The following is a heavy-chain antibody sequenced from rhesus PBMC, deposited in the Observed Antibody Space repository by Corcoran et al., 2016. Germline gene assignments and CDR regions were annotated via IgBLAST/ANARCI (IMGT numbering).Heavy chain of an antibody. D-gene: IGHD6-25*01. CDR3: TSSGIAAAANFDY. J-gene: IGHJ4*01. V-gene: IGHV3S26*01. Sequence: DVQLVESGGGLVKPGGSLRLSCVASGFTFSSYVMHWVRQAPGKGLVWVSVISESGGTINYADAVKGRFTISRDNAKNSLFLQMNSLRAEDTAVYYCTSSGIAAAANFDYWGQGVLVTVSS. CDR1: GFTFSSYV. CDR2: ISESGGTI.